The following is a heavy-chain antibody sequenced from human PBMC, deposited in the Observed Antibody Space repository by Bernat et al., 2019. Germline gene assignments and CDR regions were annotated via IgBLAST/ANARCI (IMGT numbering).Heavy chain of an antibody. CDR2: IYSGGST. J-gene: IGHJ6*02. Sequence: EVQLVESGGGLVQPGGSLRLSRAASGFTVSSNYMSWVRQAPGKGLEWVSVIYSGGSTYYADTVKGRFTISRDNSKNTLYLQMNSLRAEDTAVYYCARAEAGSGWYPYYYYGMDVWGQGTTVTVSS. CDR3: ARAEAGSGWYPYYYYGMDV. D-gene: IGHD6-19*01. CDR1: GFTVSSNY. V-gene: IGHV3-66*01.